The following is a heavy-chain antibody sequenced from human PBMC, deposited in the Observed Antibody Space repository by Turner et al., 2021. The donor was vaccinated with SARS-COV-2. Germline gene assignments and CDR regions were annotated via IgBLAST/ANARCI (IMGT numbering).Heavy chain of an antibody. CDR2: ISSVVSNV. Sequence: QGELVESGGGVVGPGRYLSLSSAACGLIFSRYTMHWVRQAPGMWLEGVAVISSVVSNVYSADSVKGRLTISRNNCKNTLYLQMHRLSGEDTAVSYCARYLAIAAAGTWLFPRPPGVFDYWGQGTLVTVSS. J-gene: IGHJ4*02. V-gene: IGHV3-30*04. D-gene: IGHD6-13*01. CDR1: GLIFSRYT. CDR3: ARYLAIAAAGTWLFPRPPGVFDY.